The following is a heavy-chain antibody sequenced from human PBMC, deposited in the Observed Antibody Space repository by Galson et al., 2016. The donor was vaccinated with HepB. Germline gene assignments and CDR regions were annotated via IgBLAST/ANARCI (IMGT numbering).Heavy chain of an antibody. CDR3: ARDYDSGDFWDY. Sequence: SLRLSCAASGFTFSSFEMNWVRQAPGKGLEWVSYIRGSGTVMYYADSLKGRFTISRDNAKNSLYLQMNSLRAEDTGVYYCARDYDSGDFWDYWGQGTLVTVSS. V-gene: IGHV3-48*03. CDR2: IRGSGTVM. J-gene: IGHJ4*02. CDR1: GFTFSSFE. D-gene: IGHD3/OR15-3a*01.